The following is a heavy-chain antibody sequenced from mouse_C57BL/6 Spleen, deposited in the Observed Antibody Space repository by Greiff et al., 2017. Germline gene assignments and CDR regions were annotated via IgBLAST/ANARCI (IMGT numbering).Heavy chain of an antibody. Sequence: QVQLQQPGAELVRPGSSVKLSCKASGYTFTSYWMDWVKQRPGQGLEWIGNIYPSDSETHYNQKFKDKATLTVDKSSSTAYMQLSSLTSEDSAVYYCARRGYYGDFDYWGQGTTLTVSA. CDR3: ARRGYYGDFDY. J-gene: IGHJ2*01. CDR1: GYTFTSYW. D-gene: IGHD1-1*02. CDR2: IYPSDSET. V-gene: IGHV1-61*01.